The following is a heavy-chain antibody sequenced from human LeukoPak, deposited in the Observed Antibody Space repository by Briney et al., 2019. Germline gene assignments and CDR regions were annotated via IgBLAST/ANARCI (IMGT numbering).Heavy chain of an antibody. CDR3: ARVCDYYFDY. J-gene: IGHJ4*02. CDR1: GGSFSGYY. V-gene: IGHV4-34*01. D-gene: IGHD2-2*01. Sequence: PSETLSLTCAVYGGSFSGYYWSWIRQPPGKGPEWIGEINHSGSTNYNPSLKSRVTISVDTSKNQFSLKLSSVTAADTAVYYCARVCDYYFDYWGQGTLVTVSS. CDR2: INHSGST.